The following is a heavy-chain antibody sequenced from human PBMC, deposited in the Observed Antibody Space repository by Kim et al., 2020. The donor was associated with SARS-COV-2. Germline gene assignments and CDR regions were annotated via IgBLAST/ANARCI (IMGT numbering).Heavy chain of an antibody. V-gene: IGHV3-23*01. CDR2: ISDSGDKT. CDR3: AKDQWAKMTNDGPFNY. Sequence: GGSLRLSCAASGFTFSSFAMSWVRQAPGKGLEWVSGISDSGDKTYFQHSVKGRFTISRDNSKNTLYLQMSSLRVEDTAIYYCAKDQWAKMTNDGPFNYWG. J-gene: IGHJ4*01. D-gene: IGHD1-1*01. CDR1: GFTFSSFA.